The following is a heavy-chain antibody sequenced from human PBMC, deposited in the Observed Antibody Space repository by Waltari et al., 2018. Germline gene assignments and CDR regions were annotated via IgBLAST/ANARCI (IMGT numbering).Heavy chain of an antibody. V-gene: IGHV3-21*01. J-gene: IGHJ4*02. CDR3: ARSQSGSYSHFDY. CDR1: GFTFSSYS. CDR2: ISSSSSYI. D-gene: IGHD1-26*01. Sequence: EVQLVESGGGLVKPGGSLRLSCAASGFTFSSYSMNWVRQAPGKGLEWVSSISSSSSYIYYADSVKGRFTISRDNAKNSLYLQMNSLRAEDTAVYYCARSQSGSYSHFDYWGQGTLVTVSS.